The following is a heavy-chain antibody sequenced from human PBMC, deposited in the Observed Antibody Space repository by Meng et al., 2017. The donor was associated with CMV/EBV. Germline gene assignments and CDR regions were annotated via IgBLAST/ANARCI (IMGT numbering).Heavy chain of an antibody. Sequence: YCRSFSGYYCSWSRQPPGKGLEWIGEINHSGSTNYNPSLKSRVTISVDTSKNQFSLKLSSVTAADTAVYYCAAGDGSGIGDNWFDPWGQGTLVTVSS. CDR3: AAGDGSGIGDNWFDP. D-gene: IGHD3-10*01. V-gene: IGHV4-34*01. CDR1: CRSFSGYY. J-gene: IGHJ5*02. CDR2: INHSGST.